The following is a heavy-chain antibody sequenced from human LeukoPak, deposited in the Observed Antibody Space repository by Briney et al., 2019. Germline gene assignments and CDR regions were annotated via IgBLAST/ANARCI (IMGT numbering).Heavy chain of an antibody. D-gene: IGHD4-17*01. J-gene: IGHJ4*02. Sequence: SETLSLTCAVYGGSFSGYYWSWIRQPPGQGLEWIGEINHSGSTNYNPSLKSRVTISVDTSKNQFSLKLSSVTAADTAVYYCARGRSTVTGRYFDYWGQGTLVTVSS. CDR3: ARGRSTVTGRYFDY. CDR2: INHSGST. CDR1: GGSFSGYY. V-gene: IGHV4-34*01.